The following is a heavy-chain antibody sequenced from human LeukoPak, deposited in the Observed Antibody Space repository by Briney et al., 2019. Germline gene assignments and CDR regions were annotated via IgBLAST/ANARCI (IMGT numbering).Heavy chain of an antibody. V-gene: IGHV3-23*01. J-gene: IGHJ4*02. CDR3: AKDARRTSGWYFFDY. Sequence: PGGSLRLSCAASGFTFSSYAMSWVRQAPGKGLEWVSAISDSGSSTYYADSVKGRFTISRDNSKNTLFLQMNSLRAEDTAVYYCAKDARRTSGWYFFDYWGQGTLVTVSS. D-gene: IGHD6-19*01. CDR2: ISDSGSST. CDR1: GFTFSSYA.